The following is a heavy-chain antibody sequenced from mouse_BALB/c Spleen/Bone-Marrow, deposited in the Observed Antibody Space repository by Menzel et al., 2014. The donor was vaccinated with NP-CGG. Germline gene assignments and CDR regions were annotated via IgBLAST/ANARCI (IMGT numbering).Heavy chain of an antibody. CDR1: GYAFSSYW. D-gene: IGHD6-2*01. Sequence: VQLQQSGAELVRRGSSVKISCKASGYAFSSYWMNWVKQRPGQGLEWIGQIYPGDGDTNYNGKFKGKARLTADKSSITAYMQLSSLTSEDSAVYFCARQVVHDYWSQGTTLTISS. CDR2: IYPGDGDT. CDR3: ARQVVHDY. J-gene: IGHJ2*01. V-gene: IGHV1-80*01.